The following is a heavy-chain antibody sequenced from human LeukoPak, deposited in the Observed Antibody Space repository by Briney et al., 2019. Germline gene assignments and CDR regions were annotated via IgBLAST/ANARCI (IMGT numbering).Heavy chain of an antibody. Sequence: PVASVKVSCKASGYTFTGYYMHWVRQAPGQGLEWMGWINPNSGGTNYAQKFQGRVTMTRDTSISTAYMELSRLRSDDTAVYYCARGSGWYLVGNDYWGQGTLVTVSS. CDR1: GYTFTGYY. CDR3: ARGSGWYLVGNDY. J-gene: IGHJ4*02. CDR2: INPNSGGT. V-gene: IGHV1-2*02. D-gene: IGHD6-19*01.